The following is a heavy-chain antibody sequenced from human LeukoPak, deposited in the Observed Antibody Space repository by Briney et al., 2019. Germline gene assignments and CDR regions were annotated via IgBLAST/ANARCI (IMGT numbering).Heavy chain of an antibody. J-gene: IGHJ5*02. D-gene: IGHD2-2*01. CDR1: GGTFSSYA. Sequence: GASVKVSCKASGGTFSSYAISWVRQAPGQGLEWMGGIIPIFGTANYAQKFQGRVTITADESTSTAYMELSSLRSEDTAVYYCARQYQPLINWFDPWGQGTLVTVS. V-gene: IGHV1-69*13. CDR2: IIPIFGTA. CDR3: ARQYQPLINWFDP.